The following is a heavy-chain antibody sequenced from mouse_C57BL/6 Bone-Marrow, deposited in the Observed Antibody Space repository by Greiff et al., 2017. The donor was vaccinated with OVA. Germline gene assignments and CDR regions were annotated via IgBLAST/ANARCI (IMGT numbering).Heavy chain of an antibody. D-gene: IGHD1-1*01. CDR3: ARSRDTTVAY. CDR1: GYSFTCYY. V-gene: IGHV1-66*01. J-gene: IGHJ3*01. CDR2: IYPGSGNT. Sequence: QVHVKQSGPELVKPGASVKISCKASGYSFTCYYIHWVKQRPGQGLEWIGWIYPGSGNTTYNEKFKGKATLTADTSSSTAYMQLSSLTSEDSAVYYCARSRDTTVAYWGQGTLVTVSA.